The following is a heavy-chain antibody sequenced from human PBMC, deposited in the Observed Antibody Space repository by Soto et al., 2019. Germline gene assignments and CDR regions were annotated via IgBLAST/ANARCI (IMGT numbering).Heavy chain of an antibody. J-gene: IGHJ6*02. V-gene: IGHV3-23*01. D-gene: IGHD3-3*01. CDR2: ISGSGGST. CDR3: ASCPQRVAQYYYYGMDV. CDR1: GFTFSSYA. Sequence: GGSLRLSCAASGFTFSSYAMSWVCQAPGKGLEWVSAISGSGGSTYYADSVKGRFTISRDNSKNTLYLQMNSLRAEDTAVYYCASCPQRVAQYYYYGMDVWGQGTTVTVSS.